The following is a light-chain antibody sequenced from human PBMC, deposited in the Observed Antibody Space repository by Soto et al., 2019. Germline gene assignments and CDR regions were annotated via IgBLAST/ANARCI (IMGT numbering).Light chain of an antibody. V-gene: IGKV1-5*03. CDR2: KAS. J-gene: IGKJ5*01. CDR1: RNVGDW. Sequence: GDRVTITCRASRNVGDWLAWFQQKPGKAPKLLIYKASTLESGVPSRFRGTASGTEFTLTISSLQPDDYASYYCQQYNNWPITFGQGTRLEIK. CDR3: QQYNNWPIT.